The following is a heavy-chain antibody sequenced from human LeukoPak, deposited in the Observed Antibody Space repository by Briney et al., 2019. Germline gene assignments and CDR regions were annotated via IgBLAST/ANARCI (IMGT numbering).Heavy chain of an antibody. CDR2: INPNSGGT. Sequence: ASVKVSCKASGYTFTGYYMHWVRQAPGQGLEWMGRINPNSGGTNYAQKFQGRVTMTRDTSISTAYMELSRLRSGDTAVYYCARDIESLTTVTTSGYWGQGTLVTVSS. CDR1: GYTFTGYY. CDR3: ARDIESLTTVTTSGY. J-gene: IGHJ4*02. D-gene: IGHD4-17*01. V-gene: IGHV1-2*06.